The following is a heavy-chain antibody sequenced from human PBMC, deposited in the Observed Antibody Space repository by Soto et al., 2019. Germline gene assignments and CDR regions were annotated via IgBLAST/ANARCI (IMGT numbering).Heavy chain of an antibody. V-gene: IGHV3-30*18. CDR1: GFTFSSYG. J-gene: IGHJ4*02. CDR3: AKDGFAY. Sequence: GGSLRLSCAASGFTFSSYGMHWVRQAPGKGLEWVAVISYDGSNKYYADTVKGRFTISRDNSKNTLYLQMNSLRAEDTAVYYCAKDGFAYWGQGTLVTVSS. CDR2: ISYDGSNK.